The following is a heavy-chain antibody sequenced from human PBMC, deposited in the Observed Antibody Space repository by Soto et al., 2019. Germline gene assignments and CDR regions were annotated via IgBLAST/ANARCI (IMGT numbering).Heavy chain of an antibody. V-gene: IGHV3-23*01. CDR1: GFTFSSYA. J-gene: IGHJ4*02. CDR2: IRGSGGST. D-gene: IGHD1-26*01. Sequence: EVQLLESGGGLVQPGGSLRLSCAASGFTFSSYAMSWVRQAPGKGLEWASAIRGSGGSTYYADSVKGRFTISRDNSKNKLYLQINSLRAEDTAVYYCAKDPLRWEIILDPRANCFDYWGQGTLVTVSS. CDR3: AKDPLRWEIILDPRANCFDY.